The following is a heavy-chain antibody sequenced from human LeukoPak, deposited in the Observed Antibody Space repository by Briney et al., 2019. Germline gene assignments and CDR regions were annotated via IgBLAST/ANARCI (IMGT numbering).Heavy chain of an antibody. CDR2: ISRSGSTI. CDR3: AREDYWGAFDI. Sequence: GGSLRLSCAASGFTFSDYYMSWIRQAPGKGLEWVSYISRSGSTIYYADSVKGRFTISRDNAKNSLYLQMNSLRAEDTAVYYCAREDYWGAFDIWGQGTMVTVSS. J-gene: IGHJ3*02. V-gene: IGHV3-11*01. CDR1: GFTFSDYY. D-gene: IGHD3-16*01.